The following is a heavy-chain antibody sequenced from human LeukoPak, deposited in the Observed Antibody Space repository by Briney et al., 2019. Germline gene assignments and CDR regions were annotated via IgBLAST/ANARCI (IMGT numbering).Heavy chain of an antibody. J-gene: IGHJ4*02. CDR1: GFTFSDYY. CDR2: ISSSGSTI. V-gene: IGHV3-11*01. D-gene: IGHD5-24*01. CDR3: AKSPPRDGYAQYYFDY. Sequence: GGSLRLSCAASGFTFSDYYMSWIRQAPGKGLEWVSYISSSGSTIYYADSVKGRFTISRDNAKNSLYLQMNSLRAEDTAVYYCAKSPPRDGYAQYYFDYWGQGTLVTVSS.